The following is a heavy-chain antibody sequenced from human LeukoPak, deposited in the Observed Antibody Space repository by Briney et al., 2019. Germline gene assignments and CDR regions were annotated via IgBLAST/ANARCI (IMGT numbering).Heavy chain of an antibody. J-gene: IGHJ6*03. V-gene: IGHV3-30*04. D-gene: IGHD1-26*01. CDR2: LSYDGINK. CDR1: GFTFGSYS. CDR3: ARDPYSGSYGNYYYYLMDV. Sequence: GRSLRLSCAASGFTFGSYSMHWVRQAPGKGLEWVTRLSYDGINKYYADSVKGRFTISRDSSKNTVDLQMNSLRAEDTAVYYCARDPYSGSYGNYYYYLMDVWGKGTTVTISS.